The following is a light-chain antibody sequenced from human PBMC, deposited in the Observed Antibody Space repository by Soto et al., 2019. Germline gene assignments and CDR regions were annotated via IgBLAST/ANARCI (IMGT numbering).Light chain of an antibody. CDR3: SSYTDTVAVV. Sequence: QSALTQPASVSGSPGQSITISCTGTSSDVGGYNYVSWYQHHPGKAPKLMIYDVTNRPSGVSNRFSGSKSGNTASLTISGLQAEDEADYYCSSYTDTVAVVFGGGTKLTVL. J-gene: IGLJ2*01. CDR1: SSDVGGYNY. V-gene: IGLV2-14*03. CDR2: DVT.